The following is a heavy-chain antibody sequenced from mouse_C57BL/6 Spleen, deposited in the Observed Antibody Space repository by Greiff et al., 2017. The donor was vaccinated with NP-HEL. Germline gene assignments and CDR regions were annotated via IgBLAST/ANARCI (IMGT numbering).Heavy chain of an antibody. D-gene: IGHD1-1*01. V-gene: IGHV1-55*01. Sequence: VQLQQPGAELVKPGASVKMSCKASGYTFTSYWITWVKQRPGQGLEWIGDIYPGSGSTNYNEKFKSKATLTVDTSSSTAYMQLSSLTSEDSAVYYCARPFITTVVAPYAMDYWGQGTSVTVSS. CDR2: IYPGSGST. CDR1: GYTFTSYW. CDR3: ARPFITTVVAPYAMDY. J-gene: IGHJ4*01.